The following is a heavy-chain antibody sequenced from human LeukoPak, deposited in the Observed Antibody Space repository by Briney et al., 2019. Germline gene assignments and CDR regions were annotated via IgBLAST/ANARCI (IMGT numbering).Heavy chain of an antibody. J-gene: IGHJ4*02. CDR3: TRKTGTTGEAFDY. CDR2: IKVDGSEK. V-gene: IGHV3-7*03. Sequence: GGSLRLSCAASGFTFSNFWMSWVRQAPGKGLEWVANIKVDGSEKYYVDSVKGRFTISRDNAENSLYLQMNSLRAEDTAVYYCTRKTGTTGEAFDYWGQGTQVTVSS. CDR1: GFTFSNFW. D-gene: IGHD1-1*01.